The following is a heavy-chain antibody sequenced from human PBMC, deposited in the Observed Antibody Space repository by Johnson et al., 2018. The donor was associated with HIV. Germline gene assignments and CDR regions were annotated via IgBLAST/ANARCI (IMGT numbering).Heavy chain of an antibody. Sequence: QVQLVESGGGVVQPGRSLRLSCAATGFTFNSYAMHWVRQAPGKGLEWVAVISYDGINKYFADSVKGRFTISRDNSKNTLYLQMNSLRAEYTAVYYCAKWGSMRATSAFDIWGQGTMVTVSS. J-gene: IGHJ3*02. CDR2: ISYDGINK. D-gene: IGHD1-26*01. CDR3: AKWGSMRATSAFDI. CDR1: GFTFNSYA. V-gene: IGHV3-30-3*02.